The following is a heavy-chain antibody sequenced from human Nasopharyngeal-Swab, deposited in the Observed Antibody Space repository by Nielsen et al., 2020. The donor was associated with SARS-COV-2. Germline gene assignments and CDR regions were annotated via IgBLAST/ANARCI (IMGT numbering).Heavy chain of an antibody. J-gene: IGHJ4*02. D-gene: IGHD2-2*01. V-gene: IGHV1-69*13. Sequence: SVTVSCKASGGTFSSYAISWVRQAPGQGLEWMGGISPLFGTANYAQKFQGRVTITADESTRTAYLELSSLRSEDTAVYYSTRGEDRTSRFDYWGQGTLVTVSS. CDR2: ISPLFGTA. CDR1: GGTFSSYA. CDR3: TRGEDRTSRFDY.